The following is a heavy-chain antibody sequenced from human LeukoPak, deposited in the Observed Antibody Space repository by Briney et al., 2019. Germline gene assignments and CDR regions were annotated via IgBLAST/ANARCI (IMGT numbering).Heavy chain of an antibody. J-gene: IGHJ4*02. CDR2: ISYDGGNK. Sequence: GGSLKLSCAAPGFTFSSIAMNWFRQAPAKGLNWAAVISYDGGNKFYADSVRGRFTISRDNSKNTLFLQMNSLRAEDTAVYYCARDRSQRAYSYGPDAEWGQGTLVTVSS. CDR3: ARDRSQRAYSYGPDAE. CDR1: GFTFSSIA. V-gene: IGHV3-30*17. D-gene: IGHD5-18*01.